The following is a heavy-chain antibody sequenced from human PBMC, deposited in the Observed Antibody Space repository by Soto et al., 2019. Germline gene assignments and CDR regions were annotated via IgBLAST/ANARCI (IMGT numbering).Heavy chain of an antibody. J-gene: IGHJ4*02. CDR1: GGSISSGGYY. V-gene: IGHV4-31*03. CDR2: IYYSGST. Sequence: SETLSLTCTVSGGSISSGGYYWSWIRQHPGKGLEWIGYIYYSGSTYYNPSLRSRVTISVDTSKNQFSLKLSSVTAADTAVYYCARAAAAGTDFDYWGQGTLVTVSS. CDR3: ARAAAAGTDFDY. D-gene: IGHD6-13*01.